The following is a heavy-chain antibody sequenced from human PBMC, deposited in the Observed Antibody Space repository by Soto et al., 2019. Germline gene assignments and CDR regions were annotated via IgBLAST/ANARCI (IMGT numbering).Heavy chain of an antibody. CDR3: ARDLYDGTGWPFGY. V-gene: IGHV4-59*01. CDR1: GGSISNYY. CDR2: IHHSGST. J-gene: IGHJ4*02. Sequence: KTSETLSLTCTVSGGSISNYYWSWIRQSPGKGLEWIGYIHHSGSTNHNPSLKSRGAISVDTSKNQFSLKLTSVTAADTAVYYCARDLYDGTGWPFGYWGQGTLVTVSS. D-gene: IGHD3-22*01.